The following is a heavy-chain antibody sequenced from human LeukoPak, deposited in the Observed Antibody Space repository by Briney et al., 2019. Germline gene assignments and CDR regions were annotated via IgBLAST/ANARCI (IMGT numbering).Heavy chain of an antibody. CDR1: GFTFSNAW. CDR3: STAAAPTHGAFDI. CDR2: IKRKTDGGTT. V-gene: IGHV3-15*01. Sequence: GGSLRLSCAASGFTFSNAWMTWDRQAPGKGLEWVGRIKRKTDGGTTDYAAPVKDRFNISRDDSKNTLYLQMNSLKTEDTAVYYCSTAAAPTHGAFDIWGQGSMVTVSS. J-gene: IGHJ3*02. D-gene: IGHD6-13*01.